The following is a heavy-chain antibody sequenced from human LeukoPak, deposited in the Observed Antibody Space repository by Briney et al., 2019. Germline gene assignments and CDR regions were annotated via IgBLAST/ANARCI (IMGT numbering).Heavy chain of an antibody. D-gene: IGHD4-11*01. V-gene: IGHV4-31*03. CDR1: TGSISSGGYF. J-gene: IGHJ5*02. CDR3: ARVTTAAWSDP. CDR2: IHKSGST. Sequence: SETLSFTSTVSTGSISSGGYFWRWIRQHPGQGLECIAYIHKSGSTYYNPSLESRVTISVDTSKNQLSLKLRSVTAADTAMYYCARVTTAAWSDPWGHGTPVTVSS.